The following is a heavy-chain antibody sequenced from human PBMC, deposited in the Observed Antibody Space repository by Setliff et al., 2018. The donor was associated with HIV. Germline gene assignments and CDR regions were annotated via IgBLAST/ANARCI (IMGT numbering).Heavy chain of an antibody. CDR1: GYSINDGYH. J-gene: IGHJ4*02. Sequence: SETLSLTCLVFGYSINDGYHWGWIRQSPRKGLEWIGSIYNSGRASYNPSRRSRASLSIDTSKNRFSLRLNPVTAADTAVYYCAREGSYNDFWSGGMTLDYWGQGALVTVSS. CDR2: IYNSGRA. V-gene: IGHV4-38-2*02. D-gene: IGHD3-3*01. CDR3: AREGSYNDFWSGGMTLDY.